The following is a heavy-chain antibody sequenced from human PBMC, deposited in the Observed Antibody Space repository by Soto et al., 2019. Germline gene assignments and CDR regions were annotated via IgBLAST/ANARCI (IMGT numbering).Heavy chain of an antibody. J-gene: IGHJ4*02. D-gene: IGHD3-22*01. CDR1: GFTFSSYS. V-gene: IGHV3-21*01. CDR2: ISSSSSYI. Sequence: GGSLRLSCAASGFTFSSYSMNWVRQAPGKGLEWVSSISSSSSYIYYADSVKGRFTISRDNAKNSLYLQMNSLRAEDTAVYYCARALETYYYDSSGYYFVAPDYWGQGTLVTVSS. CDR3: ARALETYYYDSSGYYFVAPDY.